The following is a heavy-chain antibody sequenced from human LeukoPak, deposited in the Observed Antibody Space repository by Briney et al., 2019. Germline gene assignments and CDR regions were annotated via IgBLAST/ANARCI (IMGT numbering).Heavy chain of an antibody. CDR2: IYSGNT. CDR1: GASMSSSTYY. CDR3: ARHVGVSGNYYNPYYYYYMDV. J-gene: IGHJ6*03. V-gene: IGHV4-39*01. Sequence: SETPSPTCTVSGASMSSSTYYSGRIRQTPGKGLEWIGTIYSGNTYYNPSLKSRVTTSVDTSKNQFSLKLSSVTAADTAVYYCARHVGVSGNYYNPYYYYYMDVWGKGTTVTVSS. D-gene: IGHD3-10*01.